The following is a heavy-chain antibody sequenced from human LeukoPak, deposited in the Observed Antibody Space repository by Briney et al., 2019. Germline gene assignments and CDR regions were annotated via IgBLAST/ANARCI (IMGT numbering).Heavy chain of an antibody. Sequence: SQTLSLTCTVSGGSISSGSYYWSWIRQPAGKGLEWIGRIYTSGSTNYNPSLKSRVTISVDTSKNQFSLKLSSVTAAYTAVYYCAREGHDYYDSSGYYGRNWFDPWGQGTLVTVSS. CDR2: IYTSGST. CDR3: AREGHDYYDSSGYYGRNWFDP. J-gene: IGHJ5*02. D-gene: IGHD3-22*01. V-gene: IGHV4-61*02. CDR1: GGSISSGSYY.